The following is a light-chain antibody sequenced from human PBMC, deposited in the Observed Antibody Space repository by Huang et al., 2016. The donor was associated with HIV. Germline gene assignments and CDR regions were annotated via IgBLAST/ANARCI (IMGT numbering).Light chain of an antibody. CDR1: PSSSNW. V-gene: IGKV1-5*03. CDR2: KAS. CDR3: QQYKSYSPRA. J-gene: IGKJ1*01. Sequence: DIQMTQSPSALSASLGDRVTITCRASPSSSNWLAWYQQKPGTAPKLLIYKASSLQNGVPSRFSGSGSGTEFTLTISSLQPDDFATYYCQQYKSYSPRAFGQGTKVEIK.